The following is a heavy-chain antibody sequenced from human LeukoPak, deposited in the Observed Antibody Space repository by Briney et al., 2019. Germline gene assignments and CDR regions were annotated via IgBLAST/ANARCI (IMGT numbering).Heavy chain of an antibody. J-gene: IGHJ5*02. D-gene: IGHD3-10*01. CDR1: GFTFSNYS. Sequence: GGSLRLSCAASGFTFSNYSMNWVRQAPGKGLEWVSSISSSSSYIYYADSVKGRFTISRDNSKNTLYLQMGSLRAEDMAVYYCAKDKGTPSPWFFNWFDPWGQGTLVTVSS. CDR3: AKDKGTPSPWFFNWFDP. V-gene: IGHV3-21*01. CDR2: ISSSSSYI.